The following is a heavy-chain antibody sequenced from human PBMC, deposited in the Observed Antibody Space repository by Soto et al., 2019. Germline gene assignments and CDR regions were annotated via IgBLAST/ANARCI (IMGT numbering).Heavy chain of an antibody. CDR2: IIPILGIA. V-gene: IGHV1-69*08. Sequence: QVQLVQSGAEVKKPGSSVKVSCKASGGTFSSYTISWVRQAPGQGLEWMGRIIPILGIANYAQKFQGRVTITADKSTSADCMELSSLRSEDTAVYYCARDGKVGSSGWYGGVHFYYYGMDVWGQGTTVTVSS. CDR1: GGTFSSYT. J-gene: IGHJ6*02. D-gene: IGHD6-19*01. CDR3: ARDGKVGSSGWYGGVHFYYYGMDV.